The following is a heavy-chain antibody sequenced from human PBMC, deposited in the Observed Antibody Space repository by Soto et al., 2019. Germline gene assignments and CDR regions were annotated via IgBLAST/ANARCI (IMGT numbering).Heavy chain of an antibody. D-gene: IGHD3-22*01. CDR1: GFTFSSYA. V-gene: IGHV3-23*01. CDR3: AKSGLRYYDDSGYYYYFDN. Sequence: LRLSCAASGFTFSSYAMSWVRQAPGKGLEWVSGVSHRGDFINYADFVKGRFTISRDNSRNTLSLQMSSLRADDTAVYYCAKSGLRYYDDSGYYYYFDNWGQGTLVTVSS. CDR2: VSHRGDFI. J-gene: IGHJ4*02.